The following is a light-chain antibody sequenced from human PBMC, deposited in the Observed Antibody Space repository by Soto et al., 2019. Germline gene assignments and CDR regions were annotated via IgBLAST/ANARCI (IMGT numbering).Light chain of an antibody. V-gene: IGLV1-51*01. CDR2: DNN. Sequence: QSVLTQPPSVSAAPGQKVTISCSGSSSNIGNNYVSWYQQFPRTAPKLLIYDNNQRPSGIPDRFSGSKSGTSATLGITGLQTGDEADYYCGTWDSSLSAVIFGGGTKLTVL. J-gene: IGLJ2*01. CDR1: SSNIGNNY. CDR3: GTWDSSLSAVI.